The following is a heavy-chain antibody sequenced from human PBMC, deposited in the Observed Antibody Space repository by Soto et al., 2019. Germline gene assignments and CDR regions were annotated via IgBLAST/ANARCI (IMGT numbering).Heavy chain of an antibody. CDR1: GYSFTSYW. CDR3: ARLRLSDAFDI. V-gene: IGHV5-51*01. CDR2: IYPGDSDT. Sequence: LGESLKISCKGSGYSFTSYWIGWVRQMPGKGLEWMGIIYPGDSDTRYSPSFQGQVTTSADKSISTAYLQWGSLKASDTAMYYCARLRLSDAFDIWGQGTMVTVSS. D-gene: IGHD3-16*01. J-gene: IGHJ3*02.